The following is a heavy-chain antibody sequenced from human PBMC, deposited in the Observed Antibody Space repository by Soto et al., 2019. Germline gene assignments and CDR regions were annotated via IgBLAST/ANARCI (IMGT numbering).Heavy chain of an antibody. J-gene: IGHJ3*02. Sequence: PGGSLRLSCAASGFTFSSYSMNWVRQAPGKGLEWVSYISSSSSTIYYADSVKGRFTISRDNAKNSLYLQMNSLRDEDTAVYYCEREGCGYSGYDHAFDIWGQGTMVTVSS. V-gene: IGHV3-48*02. CDR3: EREGCGYSGYDHAFDI. D-gene: IGHD5-12*01. CDR1: GFTFSSYS. CDR2: ISSSSSTI.